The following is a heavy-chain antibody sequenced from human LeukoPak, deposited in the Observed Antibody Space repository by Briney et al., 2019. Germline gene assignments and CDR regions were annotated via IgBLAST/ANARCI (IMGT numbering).Heavy chain of an antibody. V-gene: IGHV3-53*01. D-gene: IGHD1-26*01. CDR1: GFTFSSYA. J-gene: IGHJ4*02. CDR3: ARESGSFGLDY. Sequence: GGSLRLSCAASGFTFSSYAMSWARQAPGKGLEWVSVIYIDDSTYYADSVKGRFTISRDNSKNTLYLQMNSLRAEDTAVYYCARESGSFGLDYWGQGTLVTVSS. CDR2: IYIDDST.